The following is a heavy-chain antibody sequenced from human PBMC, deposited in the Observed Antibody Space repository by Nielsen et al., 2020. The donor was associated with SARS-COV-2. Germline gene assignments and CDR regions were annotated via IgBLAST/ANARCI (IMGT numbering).Heavy chain of an antibody. CDR2: ISWNSGSI. D-gene: IGHD3-16*01. CDR1: GFTFDDYA. Sequence: SLKISCAASGFTFDDYAMHWVRQAPGKGLEWVSGISWNSGSIGYADSVKGRFTISRDNAKNSLYLQMNSLRAEDTALYYCAKFPSRLVLFDIWGQGTMVTVSS. CDR3: AKFPSRLVLFDI. J-gene: IGHJ3*02. V-gene: IGHV3-9*01.